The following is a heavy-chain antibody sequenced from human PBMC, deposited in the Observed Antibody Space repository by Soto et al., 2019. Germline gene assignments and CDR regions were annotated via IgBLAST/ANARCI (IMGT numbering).Heavy chain of an antibody. CDR2: IIPIFGTA. J-gene: IGHJ5*02. CDR1: GGTFSSYA. D-gene: IGHD3-22*01. CDR3: ATEPYYYDSSGYYNWFDT. V-gene: IGHV1-69*06. Sequence: SVKVSCKASGGTFSSYAISWVRQAPGQGLEWMGGIIPIFGTANYAQKFQGRVMITADKSTSTAYMELSSLGSGDTAVYYCATEPYYYDSSGYYNWFDTWGQGTLVTVSS.